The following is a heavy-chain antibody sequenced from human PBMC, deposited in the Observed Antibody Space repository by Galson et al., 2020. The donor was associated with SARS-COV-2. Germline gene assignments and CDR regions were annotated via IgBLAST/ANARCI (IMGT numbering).Heavy chain of an antibody. J-gene: IGHJ6*03. Sequence: SETLSLTCGVIGVSLSEDYWDWIRQPPGKGLEWIGEINHGGSTSYNPSLQSRVTLSVDTSRGQFSLRLRSVTAADTAVYYCARGRRQGPYWSGWQLYYYYYMDVWGKGTTVTVSS. D-gene: IGHD3-3*01. V-gene: IGHV4-34*01. CDR2: INHGGST. CDR3: ARGRRQGPYWSGWQLYYYYYMDV. CDR1: GVSLSEDY.